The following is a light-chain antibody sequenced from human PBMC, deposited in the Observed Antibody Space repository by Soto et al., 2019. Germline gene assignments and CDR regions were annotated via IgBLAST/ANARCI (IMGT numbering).Light chain of an antibody. CDR3: SSYTSTSTL. V-gene: IGLV2-14*01. Sequence: HSALTQPASVSGSPGQSITISCTGTSSDVGGYKYVSWYQLHPGTAPKLVIYDVTNRPSGVSNRFSGSKSGNTASLTISGLQAEDEADYFCSSYTSTSTLFGTGTKLTVL. CDR2: DVT. CDR1: SSDVGGYKY. J-gene: IGLJ1*01.